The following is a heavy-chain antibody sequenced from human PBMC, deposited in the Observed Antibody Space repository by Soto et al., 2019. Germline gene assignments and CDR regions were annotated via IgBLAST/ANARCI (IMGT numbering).Heavy chain of an antibody. CDR3: AKDISGYSYYYYGMDV. Sequence: QVQLVESGGGVVQPGRSLRLSCAASGFTFSSYGMHWVRQAPGKGLEWVAVISSDGSNKYYADSVKGRFTISRDNSKNTLYLQKNSLRAEDKGVYYCAKDISGYSYYYYGMDVRGQGNTVTLSS. CDR2: ISSDGSNK. J-gene: IGHJ6*02. D-gene: IGHD1-1*01. CDR1: GFTFSSYG. V-gene: IGHV3-30*18.